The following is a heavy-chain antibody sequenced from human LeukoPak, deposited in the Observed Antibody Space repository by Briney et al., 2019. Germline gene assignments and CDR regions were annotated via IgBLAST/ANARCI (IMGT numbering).Heavy chain of an antibody. CDR3: ARGGLTYYDLLTGYADY. Sequence: PGGSLRLSCAASGFTFSSYSLNWVRQAPGKGLEWVSSISSSSSYIYYADSVKGRFTISRDNAKNSLYLQMNSLRAEDTAVYYCARGGLTYYDLLTGYADYWGQGTLDTVSS. CDR1: GFTFSSYS. J-gene: IGHJ4*02. V-gene: IGHV3-21*01. D-gene: IGHD3-9*01. CDR2: ISSSSSYI.